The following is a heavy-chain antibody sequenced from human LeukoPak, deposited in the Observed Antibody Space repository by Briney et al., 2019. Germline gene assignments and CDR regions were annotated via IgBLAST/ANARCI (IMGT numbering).Heavy chain of an antibody. CDR1: GFTFSNYW. J-gene: IGHJ4*02. D-gene: IGHD4-17*01. CDR2: IKPDGSEK. CDR3: ARTYGDYG. Sequence: GGSLRLSCAASGFTFSNYWMSWVRQAPGKGLEWVDNIKPDGSEKYPVDSVKGRFTISRDNTKNSLYLQMHSLRAEDTAVYYCARTYGDYGWGQGTLVTASS. V-gene: IGHV3-7*05.